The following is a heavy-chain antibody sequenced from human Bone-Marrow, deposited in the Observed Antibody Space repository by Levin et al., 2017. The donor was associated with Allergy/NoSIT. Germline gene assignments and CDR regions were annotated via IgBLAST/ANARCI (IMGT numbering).Heavy chain of an antibody. V-gene: IGHV4-31*03. CDR3: VRGYYDNSGYSN. CDR1: GGSISRGGYY. CDR2: IYNSGST. Sequence: QTLSLTCTVSGGSISRGGYYWSWIRQHPGKGLEWIGYIYNSGSTYYNPSLKSRVSISADTSKNQFSLRLSSLTAADTAVYYCVRGYYDNSGYSNWGPGTLVTVSS. D-gene: IGHD3-22*01. J-gene: IGHJ4*02.